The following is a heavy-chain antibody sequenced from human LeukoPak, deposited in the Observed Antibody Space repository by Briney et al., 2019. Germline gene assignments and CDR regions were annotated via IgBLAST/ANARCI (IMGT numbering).Heavy chain of an antibody. D-gene: IGHD3-16*02. CDR2: ISGSGGST. J-gene: IGHJ6*02. V-gene: IGHV3-23*01. Sequence: PGGSLRLSCAASGFTFSSYAMSWVRQAPGKGLEWVSAISGSGGSTYYADSVKGRFNISRDNSKNTLYLQMNSLRAEDTAVYYCAKSRLRLRELSSPGYYGMDVWGQGTTVTVSS. CDR3: AKSRLRLRELSSPGYYGMDV. CDR1: GFTFSSYA.